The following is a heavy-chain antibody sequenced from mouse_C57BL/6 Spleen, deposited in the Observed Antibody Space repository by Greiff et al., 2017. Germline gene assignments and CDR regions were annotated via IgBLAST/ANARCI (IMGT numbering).Heavy chain of an antibody. Sequence: QVQLKESGAELVRPGASVKLSCKASGYTFTDYYINWVKQRPGQGLEWIARIYPGSGNTYYNEKFKGKATLTAEKSSSTAYMQLSSLTSEDSAVYFCARTGTGLWGQGTTLTVSS. V-gene: IGHV1-76*01. CDR3: ARTGTGL. D-gene: IGHD4-1*01. CDR2: IYPGSGNT. CDR1: GYTFTDYY. J-gene: IGHJ2*01.